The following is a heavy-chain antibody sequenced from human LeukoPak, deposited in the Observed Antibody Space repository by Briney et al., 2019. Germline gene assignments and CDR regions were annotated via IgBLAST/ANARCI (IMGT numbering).Heavy chain of an antibody. J-gene: IGHJ3*02. D-gene: IGHD3-22*01. CDR1: GFTFSNYP. CDR2: ISESGDIT. CDR3: AKDVGGDYYDSSGYYPYAFDI. V-gene: IGHV3-23*01. Sequence: PGGSLRLSCVVSGFTFSNYPMSWVRQAPGKGLEWVSVISESGDITHYADSMKGRFTISRDNTKDTLSLQMNSLRAEDTAVYYCAKDVGGDYYDSSGYYPYAFDIWGQGTMVTVSS.